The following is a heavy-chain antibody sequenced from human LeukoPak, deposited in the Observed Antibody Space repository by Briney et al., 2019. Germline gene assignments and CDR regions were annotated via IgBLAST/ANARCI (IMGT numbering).Heavy chain of an antibody. CDR2: IKQGGSEI. CDR1: GFTFSRFW. J-gene: IGHJ4*02. D-gene: IGHD4-11*01. Sequence: GGSLRLSCSASGFTFSRFWMSWVRQAPGKGLEYVALIKQGGSEIYHMDSVKGRFTISRDDATNSLYLQMNSLRVEDTALYYCARDRESESDSEGDYWGQGTLVTVSP. CDR3: ARDRESESDSEGDY. V-gene: IGHV3-7*01.